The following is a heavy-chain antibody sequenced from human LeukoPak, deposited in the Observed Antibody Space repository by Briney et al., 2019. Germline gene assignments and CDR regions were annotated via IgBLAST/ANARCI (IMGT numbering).Heavy chain of an antibody. J-gene: IGHJ3*01. V-gene: IGHV4-34*01. CDR2: ISHRGRT. CDR3: ARELLVARGGFDV. Sequence: PSETLSLTCAVYGGSFSDYYWIWMRQTPGKGLEWIGEISHRGRTNYNPSLRSRITISVDTSKSQFSLKQRSVTATDAAVYYCARELLVARGGFDVCGQGTMVSVSS. CDR1: GGSFSDYY. D-gene: IGHD2-15*01.